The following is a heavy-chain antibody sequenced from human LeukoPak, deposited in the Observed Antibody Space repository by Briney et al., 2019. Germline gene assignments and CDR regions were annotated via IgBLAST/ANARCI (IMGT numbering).Heavy chain of an antibody. CDR2: IYYSGST. CDR3: ARVPPLIAVVGGYFDY. J-gene: IGHJ4*02. CDR1: GGSISSGDYY. Sequence: SQTLSLTCTVSGGSISSGDYYWSWIRQPPGKGLEWIGYIYYSGSTYYNPSLKSRVTISVDTSKNQFSLKLSSVTAADTAAYYCARVPPLIAVVGGYFDYWGQGTLVTVSS. V-gene: IGHV4-30-4*08. D-gene: IGHD6-19*01.